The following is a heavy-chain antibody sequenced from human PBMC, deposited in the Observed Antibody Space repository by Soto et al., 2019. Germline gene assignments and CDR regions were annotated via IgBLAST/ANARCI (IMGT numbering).Heavy chain of an antibody. J-gene: IGHJ4*02. CDR2: ISGRGSST. CDR3: AKGSIVAGAIRYDLDY. V-gene: IGHV3-23*01. D-gene: IGHD2-2*01. CDR1: GFTFSNYD. Sequence: EVQLLNSGGGLVQPGGSLRLSCAASGFTFSNYDMTWFRQAPGKGLEWVSAISGRGSSTYYADSLKGRFTISRDDSKNTAYLQMTSLRAEETAVYYCAKGSIVAGAIRYDLDYWGQGTLVTVSS.